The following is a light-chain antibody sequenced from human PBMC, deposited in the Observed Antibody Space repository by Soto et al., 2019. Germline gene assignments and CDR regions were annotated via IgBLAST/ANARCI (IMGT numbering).Light chain of an antibody. CDR2: KES. CDR1: QGISSW. J-gene: IGKJ1*01. CDR3: KQYNSYST. V-gene: IGKV1-5*03. Sequence: DIQMTQSPSTLSASVGDRVTITCRASQGISSWLAWYQQKPGKAPKLLIYKESSLESGVPSRFSGSGSGTEFTLTISSLQPDDFATYYCKQYNSYSTFGQGTKVDIK.